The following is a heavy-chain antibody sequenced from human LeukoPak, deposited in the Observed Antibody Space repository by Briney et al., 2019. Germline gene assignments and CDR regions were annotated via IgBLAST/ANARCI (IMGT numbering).Heavy chain of an antibody. CDR2: VFYTGSF. D-gene: IGHD6-13*01. CDR3: ARGSSLYDY. CDR1: GGSLSGSY. Sequence: PSETLSLTCAVSGGSLSGSYWSWLRQFPGKGLEWLGFVFYTGSFNYNPSLKSRVRISVDTSRNQFSLKLSSVTAADTAVYYCARGSSLYDYWGQGTLVTVSS. V-gene: IGHV4-59*01. J-gene: IGHJ4*02.